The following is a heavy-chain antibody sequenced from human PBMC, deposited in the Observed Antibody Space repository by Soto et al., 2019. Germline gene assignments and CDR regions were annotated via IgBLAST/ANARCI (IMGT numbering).Heavy chain of an antibody. J-gene: IGHJ6*01. V-gene: IGHV3-7*01. CDR2: IKQDGSEK. D-gene: IGHD6-19*01. Sequence: GGSLRLSCAASGFTFSSYWMSWVRQAPGKGLEWVVNIKQDGSEKYYVDSVKGRFTISRDNAKNSLYLQMNSLRAEGTAVYYCARVSPQWPQRTIWYYGMDVWGQGTTVTVSS. CDR1: GFTFSSYW. CDR3: ARVSPQWPQRTIWYYGMDV.